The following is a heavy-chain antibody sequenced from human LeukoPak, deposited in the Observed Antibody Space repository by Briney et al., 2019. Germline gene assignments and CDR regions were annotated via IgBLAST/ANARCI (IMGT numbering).Heavy chain of an antibody. D-gene: IGHD2-21*02. V-gene: IGHV4-30-4*08. Sequence: PSETLFLTCTVSGGSISSGDYYWSWIRQPPGKGLEWIGYIYYSGSTYYNPSLKSRVTISVDTSKNQFSLKLSSVTAADTAVYYCARAIGDNGFDYWGQGTLVTVSS. CDR3: ARAIGDNGFDY. CDR2: IYYSGST. J-gene: IGHJ4*02. CDR1: GGSISSGDYY.